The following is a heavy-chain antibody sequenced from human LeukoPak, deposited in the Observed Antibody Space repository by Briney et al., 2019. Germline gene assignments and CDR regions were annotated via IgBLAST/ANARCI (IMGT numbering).Heavy chain of an antibody. V-gene: IGHV1-69*04. J-gene: IGHJ4*02. CDR2: IIPILGIA. D-gene: IGHD3-9*01. CDR1: GYTFTSYY. CDR3: AREIELVTGPYWD. Sequence: SVKVSCKASGYTFTSYYMHWVRQAPGQGLEWMGRIIPILGIANYAQKFQGRVTITADKSTSTAYMELSSLRSEDTAVYYCAREIELVTGPYWDWGQGTLVTVSS.